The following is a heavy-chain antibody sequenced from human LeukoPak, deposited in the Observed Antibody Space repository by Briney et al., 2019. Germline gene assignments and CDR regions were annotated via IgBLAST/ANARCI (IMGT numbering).Heavy chain of an antibody. J-gene: IGHJ4*02. CDR3: ATLGNYYDSSGYLDY. V-gene: IGHV1-2*02. CDR1: GYTFTSYY. D-gene: IGHD3-22*01. Sequence: ASVKVSCKASGYTFTSYYMHWVRQAPGQGLEWMGWINPNSGGTNYAQKFQGRVTMTRDTSISTAYMELSRLRSDDTAVYYCATLGNYYDSSGYLDYWGQGTLVTVSS. CDR2: INPNSGGT.